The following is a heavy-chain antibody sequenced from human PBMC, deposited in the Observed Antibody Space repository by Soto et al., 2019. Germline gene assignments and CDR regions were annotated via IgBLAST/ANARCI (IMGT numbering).Heavy chain of an antibody. V-gene: IGHV4-31*03. D-gene: IGHD2-2*01. J-gene: IGHJ4*02. CDR1: GGSISSGGYY. CDR2: IYYSGST. CDR3: ARGYCSSTSCFPGGYYFDY. Sequence: SETLSLTCTVSGGSISSGGYYWSWIRQHPGKGLEWIGYIYYSGSTYYNPSLKSRVTISVDTSKNQFSLKLSSVTAADTAVYYCARGYCSSTSCFPGGYYFDYWGQGTLVTVSS.